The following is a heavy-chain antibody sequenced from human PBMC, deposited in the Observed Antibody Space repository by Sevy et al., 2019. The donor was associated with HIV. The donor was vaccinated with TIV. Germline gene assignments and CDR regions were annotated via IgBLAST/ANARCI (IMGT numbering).Heavy chain of an antibody. CDR2: IWYDGTDK. J-gene: IGHJ4*02. CDR1: RFTFSDYG. D-gene: IGHD6-13*01. CDR3: TKNTAAAGVGGFDY. V-gene: IGHV3-30*02. Sequence: GGSLRLSCTASRFTFSDYGMHWVRQAPGKGLDWVAFIWYDGTDKYYADSVEGRFTISWDNSENKLFLQMNSLKPEVRAVYYCTKNTAAAGVGGFDYWGRGTMVTVSS.